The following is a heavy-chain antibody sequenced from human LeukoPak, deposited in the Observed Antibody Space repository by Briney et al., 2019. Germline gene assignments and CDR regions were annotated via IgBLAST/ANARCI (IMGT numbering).Heavy chain of an antibody. J-gene: IGHJ4*02. Sequence: GGSLRLSCAASGFTFSSYAMSWVRQAPGKGLEWVSAISGSGGSTYYAGSVKGRFTISRDNSKNTLYLQMNSLRAEDTAVYYCATSYHTYYDFWSGYAPHYWGQGTLVTVSS. CDR3: ATSYHTYYDFWSGYAPHY. CDR2: ISGSGGST. CDR1: GFTFSSYA. V-gene: IGHV3-23*01. D-gene: IGHD3-3*01.